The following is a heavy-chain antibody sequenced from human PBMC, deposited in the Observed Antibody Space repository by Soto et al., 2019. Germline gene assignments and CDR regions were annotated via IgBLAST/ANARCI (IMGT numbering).Heavy chain of an antibody. Sequence: QITLKESGPTLVKPTQTLTLTCTFSGFSLSTSGVGVAWIRQPPGKALEWLALIYWDDDKRYRPSLESRLTIHQDPSKNPVGLKMTNMDSVDTATYYCAYLPCSGGSCYWFSFSGMDVWGQGTTVTVSS. V-gene: IGHV2-5*02. CDR2: IYWDDDK. J-gene: IGHJ6*02. CDR3: AYLPCSGGSCYWFSFSGMDV. CDR1: GFSLSTSGVG. D-gene: IGHD2-15*01.